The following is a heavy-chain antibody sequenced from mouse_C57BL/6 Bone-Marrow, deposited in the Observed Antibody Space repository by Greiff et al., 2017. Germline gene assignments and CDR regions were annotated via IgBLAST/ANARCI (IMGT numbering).Heavy chain of an antibody. J-gene: IGHJ2*01. CDR1: GFNIKDDY. CDR2: IDPENGDT. D-gene: IGHD2-5*01. CDR3: TTGYYSNYVLFDY. V-gene: IGHV14-4*01. Sequence: VQLQQSGAELVRPGASVTLSCTASGFNIKDDYMHWVKQRPEQGLEWIGWIDPENGDTEYASKFQGKATLTADTSSNTAYLQLSILTSEDTAVYCCTTGYYSNYVLFDYWGQGTTLTVSS.